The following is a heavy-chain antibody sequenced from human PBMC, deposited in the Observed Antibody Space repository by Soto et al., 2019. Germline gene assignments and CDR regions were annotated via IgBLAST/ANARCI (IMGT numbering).Heavy chain of an antibody. V-gene: IGHV3-21*01. D-gene: IGHD2-15*01. CDR2: ITSDSSDI. Sequence: PGGSLRLSCAASGITFRSYSMSWGRQAPGKGLEWVASITSDSSDIYYEDSVKGRFTISRDNGENSLYLQMTSLGAEDTGVYYCATTYCSGGYCFSSEYWGQGVLVTVSS. CDR3: ATTYCSGGYCFSSEY. J-gene: IGHJ4*02. CDR1: GITFRSYS.